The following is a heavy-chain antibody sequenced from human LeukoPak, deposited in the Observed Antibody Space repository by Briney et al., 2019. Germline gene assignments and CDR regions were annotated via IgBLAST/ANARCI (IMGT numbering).Heavy chain of an antibody. J-gene: IGHJ4*02. CDR2: IYHSGST. V-gene: IGHV4-34*01. CDR3: ARGSSSWYRHFDY. D-gene: IGHD6-13*01. CDR1: GGSFSGYY. Sequence: SETLSLTCAVYGGSFSGYYWSWIRQPPGKGLEWIGEIYHSGSTNYNPSLKSRVTISVDKSKNQFSLKLSSVTAADTAVYYCARGSSSWYRHFDYWGQGTLVTVSS.